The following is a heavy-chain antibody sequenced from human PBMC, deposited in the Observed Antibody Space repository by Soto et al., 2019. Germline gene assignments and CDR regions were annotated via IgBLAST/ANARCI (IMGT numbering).Heavy chain of an antibody. CDR1: GFTFSSYA. CDR2: ISGSGGST. CDR3: AKADYDILTGSWYYFDY. V-gene: IGHV3-23*01. D-gene: IGHD3-9*01. J-gene: IGHJ4*02. Sequence: GGSLRLSCAASGFTFSSYALSWVRQAPGKGLEWVSAISGSGGSTYYADSVKGRFTISRDNSKNTLYLQMNSLRAEDTAVYYCAKADYDILTGSWYYFDYWGQGTLVTVSS.